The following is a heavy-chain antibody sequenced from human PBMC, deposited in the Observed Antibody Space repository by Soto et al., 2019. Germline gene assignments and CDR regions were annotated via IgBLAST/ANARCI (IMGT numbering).Heavy chain of an antibody. D-gene: IGHD3-22*01. CDR1: GYTFTNYG. V-gene: IGHV1-18*01. Sequence: QVQMVQSGAEVKKPGASVKVSCKASGYTFTNYGFSWVRQAPGQGLEWMGWISAHNGDTKYAKEFQGRVTMTTDTSTSTAYMELRSMRCDDTAVYYCAIAISDGYETIGYYNFDYWGQGTLVTVSS. J-gene: IGHJ4*02. CDR3: AIAISDGYETIGYYNFDY. CDR2: ISAHNGDT.